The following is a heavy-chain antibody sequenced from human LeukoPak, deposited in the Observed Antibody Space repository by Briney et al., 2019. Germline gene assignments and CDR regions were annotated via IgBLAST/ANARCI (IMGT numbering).Heavy chain of an antibody. Sequence: SACLSPTRTVSGASVSSTYGGSVRQPPGKGLGWTGHIYYSGSTNNKPSLKSRVTISVDTSKNQFSLKLSSVTAADTAVYYCARGWYFDWFPITVQYYYYGMDVWGQGTTVTVSS. V-gene: IGHV4-59*02. D-gene: IGHD3-9*01. CDR1: GASVSSTY. CDR2: IYYSGST. J-gene: IGHJ6*02. CDR3: ARGWYFDWFPITVQYYYYGMDV.